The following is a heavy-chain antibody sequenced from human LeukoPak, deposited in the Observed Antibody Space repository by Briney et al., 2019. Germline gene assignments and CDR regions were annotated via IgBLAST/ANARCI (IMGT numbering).Heavy chain of an antibody. J-gene: IGHJ3*01. V-gene: IGHV4-34*01. CDR3: VRRSPLVAATVAFDF. Sequence: SETLSLTCAVYGGSFSGYSWSWIRQPPGEGLEWIGEINESETTNYKSSLKSRVTISVDTSKRQLSLKLTSVTAADTAVYYCVRRSPLVAATVAFDFWGQGTVITVSS. CDR2: INESETT. D-gene: IGHD2-15*01. CDR1: GGSFSGYS.